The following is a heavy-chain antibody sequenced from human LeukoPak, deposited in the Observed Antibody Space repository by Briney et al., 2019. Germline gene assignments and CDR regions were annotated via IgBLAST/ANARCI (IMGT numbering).Heavy chain of an antibody. CDR3: ARVGSGWYSQDY. D-gene: IGHD6-19*01. CDR2: MNPNSGNT. CDR1: GYTFTSYD. V-gene: IGHV1-8*01. J-gene: IGHJ4*02. Sequence: ASVKVSCKASGYTFTSYDINWVRQATGQGLEWMGWMNPNSGNTGYAQKFQGRVTMTRNTSISTAYMELSSLRSEDTAVYYCARVGSGWYSQDYWGQGTLVTVSS.